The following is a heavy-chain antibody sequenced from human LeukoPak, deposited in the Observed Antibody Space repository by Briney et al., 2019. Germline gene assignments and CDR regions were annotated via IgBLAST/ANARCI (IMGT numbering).Heavy chain of an antibody. J-gene: IGHJ4*02. CDR1: RITFSDYW. CDR2: ISSSSSYI. V-gene: IGHV3-21*01. Sequence: GGSLRLSCAGSRITFSDYWMKWVRQAPGKGLEWVSSISSSSSYIYYADSVKGRFTISRDNAKNSLYLQMNSLRAEDTAVYYCARGTAALDYWGQGTLVTVSS. D-gene: IGHD2-2*01. CDR3: ARGTAALDY.